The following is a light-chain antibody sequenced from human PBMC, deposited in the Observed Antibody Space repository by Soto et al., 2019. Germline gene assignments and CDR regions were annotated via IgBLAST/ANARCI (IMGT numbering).Light chain of an antibody. CDR1: QSVSSY. CDR2: DAS. V-gene: IGKV3-11*01. Sequence: EIVLTQSPATLSLSPGERATLSCRASQSVSSYLAWYQQKPGQAPRLLIYDASNRATGIPPRFSGSGSGTDFTLTISRLEPEDFAFYYCQQRSNCPPYTFGQGTKLEIK. CDR3: QQRSNCPPYT. J-gene: IGKJ2*01.